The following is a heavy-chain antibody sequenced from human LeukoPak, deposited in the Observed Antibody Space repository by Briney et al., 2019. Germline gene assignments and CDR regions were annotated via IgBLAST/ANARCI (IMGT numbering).Heavy chain of an antibody. CDR2: MNPNSGNT. CDR3: ASSGAVVPAAYHLYYYGMDV. V-gene: IGHV1-8*02. D-gene: IGHD2-2*01. J-gene: IGHJ6*02. CDR1: GYTFTGYY. Sequence: ASVKVSCKASGYTFTGYYMRWVRQAPGQGLEWMGWMNPNSGNTGYAQKFQGRVTMTRNTSISTAYMELSSLRSEDTAVYYCASSGAVVPAAYHLYYYGMDVWGQGTTVTVSS.